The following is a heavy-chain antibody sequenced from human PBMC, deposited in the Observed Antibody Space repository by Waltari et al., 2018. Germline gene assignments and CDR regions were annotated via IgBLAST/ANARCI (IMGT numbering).Heavy chain of an antibody. V-gene: IGHV4-59*01. CDR1: GGSIRRYY. Sequence: QVQLQESGPGLVKPSETLSLTCPVSGGSIRRYYWIWIRQPPCQGLEWIGYIYYSGSTNYNPSLKSRVTISVDTSKNQFSLKLSSVTAADTAVYYCARDSEDSSGYYYRGAFDIWGQGTMVTVSS. CDR3: ARDSEDSSGYYYRGAFDI. D-gene: IGHD3-22*01. J-gene: IGHJ3*02. CDR2: IYYSGST.